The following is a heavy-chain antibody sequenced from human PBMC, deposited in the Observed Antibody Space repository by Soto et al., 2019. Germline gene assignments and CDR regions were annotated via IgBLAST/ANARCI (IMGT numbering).Heavy chain of an antibody. CDR2: IHYSGST. Sequence: SETLSLTCTVSGGSISSGGYYWTWIRQHPGKGLEWIGYIHYSGSTYYNPSLKSRVTISADTSKTQFSLKVSSVTAADAAVYYCARSSAYCGGDCPWVHWGQGTLVTVSS. J-gene: IGHJ4*02. V-gene: IGHV4-31*03. D-gene: IGHD2-21*01. CDR1: GGSISSGGYY. CDR3: ARSSAYCGGDCPWVH.